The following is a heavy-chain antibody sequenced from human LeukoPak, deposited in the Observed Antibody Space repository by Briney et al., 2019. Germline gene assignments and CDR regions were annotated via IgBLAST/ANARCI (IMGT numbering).Heavy chain of an antibody. Sequence: ASVNVSCKASGYTFTIYGITWVRQAPGQGLEWMGWISAYNGNTNYAQKVQGRVTMTTDTSTSTAYMELRSLRSDDTAVYYCARALVDGYKELGYWGQGTLVTVSS. D-gene: IGHD5-24*01. J-gene: IGHJ4*02. CDR3: ARALVDGYKELGY. CDR1: GYTFTIYG. CDR2: ISAYNGNT. V-gene: IGHV1-18*01.